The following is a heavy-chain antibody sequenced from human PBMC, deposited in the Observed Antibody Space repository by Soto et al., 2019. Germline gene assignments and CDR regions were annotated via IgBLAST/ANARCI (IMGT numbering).Heavy chain of an antibody. CDR1: GGSISSSSYY. D-gene: IGHD5-12*01. CDR3: ARRRGGYDSIDH. Sequence: SETLSLTCTVSGGSISSSSYYWDWIRQPPGKGLEWIGSIYYSGSTYYNPSLKSRVAISVDTSKNQFSLNLSSVTAADTAVYYCARRRGGYDSIDHWGQGTLVTVSS. V-gene: IGHV4-39*01. CDR2: IYYSGST. J-gene: IGHJ4*02.